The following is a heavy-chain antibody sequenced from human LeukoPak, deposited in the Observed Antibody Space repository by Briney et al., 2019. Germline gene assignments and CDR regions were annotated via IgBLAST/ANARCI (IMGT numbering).Heavy chain of an antibody. CDR3: ARVAETQLWLRSAFDY. J-gene: IGHJ4*02. V-gene: IGHV3-48*02. CDR1: GFTFSTYS. Sequence: GGSLGLPCAASGFTFSTYSVNWVRQAPGKGLEWVSFISSGGGTTYYADSVKGRFNISRDNAENSLYLQMNSLRDEDTAVYYCARVAETQLWLRSAFDYWGQGTLVTVSS. CDR2: ISSGGGTT. D-gene: IGHD5-18*01.